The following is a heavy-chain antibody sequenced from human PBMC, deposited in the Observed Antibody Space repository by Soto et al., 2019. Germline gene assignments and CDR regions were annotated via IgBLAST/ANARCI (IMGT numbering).Heavy chain of an antibody. V-gene: IGHV1-8*01. D-gene: IGHD3-16*01. CDR1: GYTFSSHD. Sequence: QVQLVQSGAEVKKPGASVKVSCKASGYTFSSHDINWVRQATGQGLEWMGWMNPNSGNTGYAQKFQGRVTMTRIPSLSTAYMELSSLRSEDMAVYYCASYVRSYYNGMDVWGQGTTVTVSS. CDR3: ASYVRSYYNGMDV. J-gene: IGHJ6*02. CDR2: MNPNSGNT.